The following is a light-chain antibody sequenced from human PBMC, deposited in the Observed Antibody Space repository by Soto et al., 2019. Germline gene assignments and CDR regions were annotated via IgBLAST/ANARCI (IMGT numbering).Light chain of an antibody. CDR2: GAS. V-gene: IGKV3-20*01. Sequence: DIVLPSTAGALYFTRGEKATRSCRASQRVGSNYSAWYQQRPGQPSRLLIHGASSRASGIPDRLSGSGSGTDFTLTISRLHPEEFATYYCQQLNSYPVTFGQGTRLENK. CDR3: QQLNSYPVT. CDR1: QRVGSNY. J-gene: IGKJ5*01.